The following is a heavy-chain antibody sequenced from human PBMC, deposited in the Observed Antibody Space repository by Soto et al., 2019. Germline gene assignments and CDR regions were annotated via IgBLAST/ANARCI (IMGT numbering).Heavy chain of an antibody. CDR1: GYTFTSYG. D-gene: IGHD3-22*01. Sequence: GASVKVSCKASGYTFTSYGISWVRQAPGQGLEWMGWISAYNGNTNYAQKLQGRVTMTTDTSTSTAYMELRSLRSDDTAVYYCARAGTYYYDSSGPEVSWGQGTLVTVSS. CDR2: ISAYNGNT. J-gene: IGHJ4*02. CDR3: ARAGTYYYDSSGPEVS. V-gene: IGHV1-18*04.